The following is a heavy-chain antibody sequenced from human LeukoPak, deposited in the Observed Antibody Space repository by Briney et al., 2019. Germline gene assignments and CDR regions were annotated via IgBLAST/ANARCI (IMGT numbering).Heavy chain of an antibody. V-gene: IGHV1-18*01. CDR2: ISGHNGNR. D-gene: IGHD3-3*01. J-gene: IGHJ5*02. CDR3: ARVPTVFGEDPEQNHFDP. CDR1: GYTFVSYG. Sequence: GASVKVSCKASGYTFVSYGITWLRQAPGQGLEWMGWISGHNGNRKTAQNFQGRVTMPTDSSTSTAFMELGSLRSDDTAVYYCARVPTVFGEDPEQNHFDPWGQGTLVIVSS.